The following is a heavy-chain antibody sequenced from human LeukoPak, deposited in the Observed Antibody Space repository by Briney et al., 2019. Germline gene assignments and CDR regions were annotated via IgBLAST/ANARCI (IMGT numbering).Heavy chain of an antibody. V-gene: IGHV3-48*01. CDR2: ITSDGSSV. D-gene: IGHD6-25*01. J-gene: IGHJ4*02. CDR1: GFTFTYSG. Sequence: PGGSLRLSCAASGFTFTYSGMNWVRQAPGKGLEYVAYITSDGSSVNYADAVKGRFTISRDNFQNTLYLQMNSLRAEDTAVYYCAKGKRLLDYWGQGTLVTVSS. CDR3: AKGKRLLDY.